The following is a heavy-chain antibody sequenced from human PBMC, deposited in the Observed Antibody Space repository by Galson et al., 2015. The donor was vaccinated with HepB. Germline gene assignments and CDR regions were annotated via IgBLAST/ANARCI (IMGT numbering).Heavy chain of an antibody. V-gene: IGHV1-18*01. CDR3: ARGTASCSSTSCLGY. D-gene: IGHD2-2*01. J-gene: IGHJ4*02. CDR2: ISAYSGNT. CDR1: GYTFTSSA. Sequence: SLRVSCKASGYTFTSSAMHWVRQAPGQGLEWMGWISAYSGNTNYAQKLQGRFTMTTDTSTSTAYMELRSLRSDDTAVYYCARGTASCSSTSCLGYWGQGTLVTVSS.